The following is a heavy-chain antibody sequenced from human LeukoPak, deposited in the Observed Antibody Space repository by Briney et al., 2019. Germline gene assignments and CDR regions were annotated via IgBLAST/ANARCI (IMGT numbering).Heavy chain of an antibody. Sequence: GGSLRLSCAASGFSFSSCGMHWVRQAPGKGLEWVAFIWYDGSDEYYADSVKGRFTISRDNSKNTLYLQMNSLRAEDTAVYYCARGYYVSSGYQASDIWGQGTMVTVSS. CDR1: GFSFSSCG. D-gene: IGHD3-22*01. V-gene: IGHV3-33*01. CDR3: ARGYYVSSGYQASDI. J-gene: IGHJ3*02. CDR2: IWYDGSDE.